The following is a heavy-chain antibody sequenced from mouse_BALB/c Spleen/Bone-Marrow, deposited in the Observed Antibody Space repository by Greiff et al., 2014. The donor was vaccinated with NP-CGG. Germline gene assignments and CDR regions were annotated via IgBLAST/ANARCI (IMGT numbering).Heavy chain of an antibody. CDR3: ANLGRYAMDY. Sequence: QVQLKESGPELVKPGASVKISCKASGYTFTDYYINWVKQKPGQGLEWIGWIYPGSGNTKYNEKFKGKATLTGDTSSSTAYMQLSSLTSEDTAVYFCANLGRYAMDYWGQGTSVTVSS. CDR1: GYTFTDYY. D-gene: IGHD3-1*01. V-gene: IGHV1-84*02. J-gene: IGHJ4*01. CDR2: IYPGSGNT.